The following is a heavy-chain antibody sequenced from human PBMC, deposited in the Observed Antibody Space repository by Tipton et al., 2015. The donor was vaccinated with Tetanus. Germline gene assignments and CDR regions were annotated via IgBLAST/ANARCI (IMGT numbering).Heavy chain of an antibody. CDR2: IGGHYGDT. J-gene: IGHJ4*02. Sequence: SLRLSCAASGFTFKSYTMTWVRQAPGKGLEWVSSIGGHYGDTYYAGSMKGRFTVSRDNSKNTLYLQMNSLRAEDTAVYYCAKVDIGSAPTRGYFDFWGQGTLVTVSS. CDR1: GFTFKSYT. D-gene: IGHD2-15*01. V-gene: IGHV3-23*01. CDR3: AKVDIGSAPTRGYFDF.